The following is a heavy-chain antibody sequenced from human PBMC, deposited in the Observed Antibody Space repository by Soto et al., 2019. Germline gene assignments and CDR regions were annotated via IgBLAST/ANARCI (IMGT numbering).Heavy chain of an antibody. CDR1: GFSLSTSGMC. D-gene: IGHD4-17*01. J-gene: IGHJ4*02. Sequence: GSCPTLVNPTQTLTLTCTFSGFSLSTSGMCXSWIRQPPGKALEWLALIDWDDDKYYSTSLKTRLTISKDTSKNQVVLTMTNMDPVDTATDYCARTYGDYSEYYFDYWGQGTLVTVFS. CDR2: IDWDDDK. CDR3: ARTYGDYSEYYFDY. V-gene: IGHV2-70*01.